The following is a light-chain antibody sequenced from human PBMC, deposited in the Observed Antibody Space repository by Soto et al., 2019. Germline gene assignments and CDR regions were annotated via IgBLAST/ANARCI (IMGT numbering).Light chain of an antibody. CDR1: QSVSSSY. CDR3: QQYGSSTWT. Sequence: EIVLTQSPGTLSLSPGERATLSCRASQSVSSSYLAWYQQKPGQAPRLLIYGASSRDTGIPDRFSGSGSGTDFTLTISRLEPEDFAVYYCQQYGSSTWTVGQGTKVELK. CDR2: GAS. V-gene: IGKV3-20*01. J-gene: IGKJ1*01.